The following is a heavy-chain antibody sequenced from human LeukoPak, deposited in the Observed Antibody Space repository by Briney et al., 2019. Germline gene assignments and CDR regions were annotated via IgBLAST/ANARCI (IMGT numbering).Heavy chain of an antibody. J-gene: IGHJ3*02. CDR3: ASFVGDYAFDI. D-gene: IGHD1-26*01. CDR1: GFTFSSYS. V-gene: IGHV3-21*03. Sequence: GGSLRLSCAASGFTFSSYSMNWVRQAPGKGLEWVSFIISSSSYIYYADSVKGRFSIARDNAKNSLYLQMNRLRGEDTAVYCCASFVGDYAFDIWGQGTMVTVSS. CDR2: IISSSSYI.